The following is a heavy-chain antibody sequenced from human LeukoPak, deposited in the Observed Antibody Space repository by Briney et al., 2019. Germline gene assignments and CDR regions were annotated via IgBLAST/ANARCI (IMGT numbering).Heavy chain of an antibody. CDR2: IRSKAYGGTT. Sequence: PGGPLRLSCTASGFTFGDYAMSWFRQAPGKGLEWVGFIRSKAYGGTTEYAASVKGRFTISRDDSKSIAYLQMNSLKTEDTAVYYCTRGGPIVVVVAATEFDPWGQGTLVTVSS. V-gene: IGHV3-49*03. D-gene: IGHD2-15*01. J-gene: IGHJ5*02. CDR1: GFTFGDYA. CDR3: TRGGPIVVVVAATEFDP.